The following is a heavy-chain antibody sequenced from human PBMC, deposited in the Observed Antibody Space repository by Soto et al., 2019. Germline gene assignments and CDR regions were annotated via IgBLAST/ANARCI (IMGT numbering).Heavy chain of an antibody. CDR1: GFTFSDYY. V-gene: IGHV3-11*06. Sequence: PVGSLRLSCAASGFTFSDYYMSWIRQAPGKGLEWVSYISSSSSYTNYADSVKGRFTISRDNAKNSLYLQMNSLRAEDTAVYYCARDLRDGYSAFAIFDPWGQGTLVTVSS. CDR2: ISSSSSYT. D-gene: IGHD4-4*01. J-gene: IGHJ5*02. CDR3: ARDLRDGYSAFAIFDP.